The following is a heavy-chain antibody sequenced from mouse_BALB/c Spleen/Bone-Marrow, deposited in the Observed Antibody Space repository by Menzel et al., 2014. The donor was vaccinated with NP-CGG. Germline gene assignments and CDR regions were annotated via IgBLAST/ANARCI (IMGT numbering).Heavy chain of an antibody. D-gene: IGHD2-10*01. CDR1: GFNIKDTY. CDR3: ARAYYGNYPYVMDY. V-gene: IGHV14-3*02. Sequence: EVQLQQSGAELVKPGASVKLSCTASGFNIKDTYIHWVNQRPEHGLEWIGRIDPANGFAKYDPKFQGKATITADTSSNTAYLHLSSLTSEDTAVYYCARAYYGNYPYVMDYWRQGTSVTVSS. CDR2: IDPANGFA. J-gene: IGHJ4*01.